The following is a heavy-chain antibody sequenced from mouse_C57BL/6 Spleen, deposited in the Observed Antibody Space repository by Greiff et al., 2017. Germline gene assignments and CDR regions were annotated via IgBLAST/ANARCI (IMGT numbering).Heavy chain of an antibody. Sequence: EVKLEESGPGLVKPSQSLSLTCSVTGYSITSGYYWNWIRQFPGNKLEWMGYISYDGSNNYNPSLKNRTSITRDTSKNQFFLKLNSMTTEDTTTYYSAGDYDGYYDCNYYAMAYWGQGTPVTVSS. J-gene: IGHJ4*01. D-gene: IGHD2-3*01. CDR2: ISYDGSN. CDR3: AGDYDGYYDCNYYAMAY. CDR1: GYSITSGYY. V-gene: IGHV3-6*01.